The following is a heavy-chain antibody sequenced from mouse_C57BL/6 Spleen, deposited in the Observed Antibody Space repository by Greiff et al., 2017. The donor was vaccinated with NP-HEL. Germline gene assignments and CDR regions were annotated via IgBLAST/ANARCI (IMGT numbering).Heavy chain of an antibody. V-gene: IGHV1-69*01. Sequence: VQLQQPGAELVMPGASVKLSCKASGYTFTSYWMHWVKQRPGQGLEWIGEIDPSDSYTNYNQKFKGKSTLTVDKSSSTAYMQLSSLTSEDSAVYYCARRGNYGSSYVFAYWGQGTLVTVSA. CDR2: IDPSDSYT. J-gene: IGHJ3*01. CDR3: ARRGNYGSSYVFAY. CDR1: GYTFTSYW. D-gene: IGHD1-1*01.